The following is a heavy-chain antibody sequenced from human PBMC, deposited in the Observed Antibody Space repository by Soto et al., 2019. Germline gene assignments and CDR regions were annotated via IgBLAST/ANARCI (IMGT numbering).Heavy chain of an antibody. Sequence: EVQLVESGRGLIQPGGSLRLSCAVSGFTVSNNYMSWVRQAPGKGLEGVSVIYSGGYTAYGDSVKGRFTISRDNSKNPLYFQMNTLGPAAPALFSCATQAGGGGYWGQGTLVTVSS. CDR3: ATQAGGGGY. CDR2: IYSGGYT. CDR1: GFTVSNNY. V-gene: IGHV3-53*01. D-gene: IGHD3-10*01. J-gene: IGHJ4*02.